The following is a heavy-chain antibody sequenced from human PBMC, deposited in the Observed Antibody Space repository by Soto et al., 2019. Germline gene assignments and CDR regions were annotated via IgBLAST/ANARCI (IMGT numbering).Heavy chain of an antibody. CDR3: ARPEIPTRSSDYDSPVDH. D-gene: IGHD3-22*01. CDR2: IYPGDSDT. Sequence: PGDSLKISCKASVYIFSIYWIGWVRQMPGKGLEWMGMIYPGDSDTRYNPSFQVQVTISVDKSTSTAYLKWNSLKASDTAIYYCARPEIPTRSSDYDSPVDHWGQGTLVTVSS. CDR1: VYIFSIYW. J-gene: IGHJ4*02. V-gene: IGHV5-51*01.